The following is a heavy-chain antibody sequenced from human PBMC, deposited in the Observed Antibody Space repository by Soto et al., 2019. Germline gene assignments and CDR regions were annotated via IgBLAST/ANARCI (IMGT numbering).Heavy chain of an antibody. V-gene: IGHV4-59*01. CDR3: ARVAAAAGYFDD. Sequence: SETLSLTCTVSGGSISSYYWSWIRQPPGKGLEWIGYIYYSGSTNYNPSLKSRVTISVDTSKNQFSLKLSSVTAADTAVYYCARVAAAAGYFDDWGQGTLVTVSS. CDR2: IYYSGST. J-gene: IGHJ4*02. D-gene: IGHD6-13*01. CDR1: GGSISSYY.